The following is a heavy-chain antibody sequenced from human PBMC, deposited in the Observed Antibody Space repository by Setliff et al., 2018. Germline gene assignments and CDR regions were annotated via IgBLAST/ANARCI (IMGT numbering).Heavy chain of an antibody. D-gene: IGHD3-10*01. CDR1: GGSVGNSYYY. CDR2: INTSGST. Sequence: PSETLSLTCTVSGGSVGNSYYYWSWIRQPAGKGLQWIGRINTSGSTKYNPSLKSRVTMSVDTSKNQFSLKLSAVTAADTAVYYCARDVGGEGYFDSWGQGTLVTVSS. J-gene: IGHJ4*02. V-gene: IGHV4-61*02. CDR3: ARDVGGEGYFDS.